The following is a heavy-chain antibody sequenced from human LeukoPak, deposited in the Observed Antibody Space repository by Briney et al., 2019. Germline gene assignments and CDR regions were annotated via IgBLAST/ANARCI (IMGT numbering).Heavy chain of an antibody. V-gene: IGHV4-34*01. D-gene: IGHD2-8*01. CDR2: VKHDGDT. Sequence: KPSETLSLTCAVYGAPFNTYYWTWIRQSPDKGLEWIGEVKHDGDTNVNPSLRSRVVMSVDASKNQFSLKMTSVTAADTAIYFCARGPVALPNDRLSLFFDFWGQGTPVTVSS. CDR3: ARGPVALPNDRLSLFFDF. CDR1: GAPFNTYY. J-gene: IGHJ5*01.